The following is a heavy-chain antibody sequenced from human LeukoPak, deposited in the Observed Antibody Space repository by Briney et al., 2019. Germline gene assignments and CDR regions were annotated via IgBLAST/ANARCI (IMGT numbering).Heavy chain of an antibody. J-gene: IGHJ4*02. CDR1: GFTFSSYS. CDR2: ISSSSSYI. CDR3: AREGMGYGGNGADY. D-gene: IGHD4-23*01. V-gene: IGHV3-21*01. Sequence: GGSLGLSCAASGFTFSSYSMNWVRQAPGKGLEWVSSISSSSSYIYYADSVKGRFTISRDNAKNSLYLQMNGLRAEDTAVYYCAREGMGYGGNGADYWGQGTLVTVSS.